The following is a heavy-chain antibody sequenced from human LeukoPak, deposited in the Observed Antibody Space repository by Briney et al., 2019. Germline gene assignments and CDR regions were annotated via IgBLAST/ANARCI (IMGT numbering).Heavy chain of an antibody. Sequence: SETLSLTCTVSGGSIRSSSYYWGWIRQPPGKGLEWIGSIYYSGSTYYNPSLKSRVTISVDTSKNQFSLKLSSVTAADTAVYYCARYRRLTMVRGVPFDYWGQGTLVTVSS. CDR2: IYYSGST. CDR1: GGSIRSSSYY. D-gene: IGHD3-10*01. J-gene: IGHJ4*02. CDR3: ARYRRLTMVRGVPFDY. V-gene: IGHV4-39*01.